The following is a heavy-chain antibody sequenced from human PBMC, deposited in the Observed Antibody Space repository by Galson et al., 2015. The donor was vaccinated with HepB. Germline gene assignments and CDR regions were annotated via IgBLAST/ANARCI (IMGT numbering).Heavy chain of an antibody. V-gene: IGHV1-46*01. CDR3: ARARFGTGWSFDS. J-gene: IGHJ4*02. CDR1: GDNFATYD. D-gene: IGHD3/OR15-3a*01. Sequence: SVKVSCKASGDNFATYDIHWVRQAPGQGLEWVGLINLSGGATNHTQNFQGRVTMTADTSTTTVYLELSSLRSDDTALYFCARARFGTGWSFDSWGQGTLAIVSS. CDR2: INLSGGAT.